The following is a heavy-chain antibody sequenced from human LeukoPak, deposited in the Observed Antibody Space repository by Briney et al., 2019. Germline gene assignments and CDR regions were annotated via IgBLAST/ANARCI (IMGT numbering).Heavy chain of an antibody. CDR1: GYTFTGYY. J-gene: IGHJ6*02. CDR3: ARVHVLLWFGELLSYGMDV. CDR2: INPNSGGT. Sequence: ASVKVSCKASGYTFTGYYMHWVRQAPGQGLEWMGWINPNSGGTNYAQKFQGRVTMTRDTSISTAYMELRRLRSDDTAVYYCARVHVLLWFGELLSYGMDVWGQGTTVTVSS. D-gene: IGHD3-10*01. V-gene: IGHV1-2*02.